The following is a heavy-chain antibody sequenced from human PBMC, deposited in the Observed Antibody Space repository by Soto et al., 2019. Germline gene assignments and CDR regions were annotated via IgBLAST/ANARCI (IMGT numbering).Heavy chain of an antibody. D-gene: IGHD1-1*01. V-gene: IGHV4-30-4*01. J-gene: IGHJ5*02. CDR3: GRAGRRDGNSYNGRLDT. CDR2: IYYSGTT. Sequence: SETLSLTCSVSRGSINSGDYFLSWIRQPPGKGLEWVGFIYYSGTTYYTPSLKSRISISVDTSKNHFSLNLASVTAAETAVYFCGRAGRRDGNSYNGRLDTSGQGILVTVSS. CDR1: RGSINSGDYF.